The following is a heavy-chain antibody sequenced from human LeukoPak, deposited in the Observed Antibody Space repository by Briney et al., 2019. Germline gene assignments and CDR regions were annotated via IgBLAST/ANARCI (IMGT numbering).Heavy chain of an antibody. CDR2: FDPEDGET. V-gene: IGHV1-24*01. CDR3: ATNLFHDYGDYGRFDY. CDR1: GYTLTELS. Sequence: GASVKVSCKVSGYTLTELSMHWVRQAPGKGLEWMGGFDPEDGETIYAQKFQGRVTMTEDTSTDTAYMELSSLRSEDTAVYYCATNLFHDYGDYGRFDYWGQGTLVTVSS. J-gene: IGHJ4*02. D-gene: IGHD4-17*01.